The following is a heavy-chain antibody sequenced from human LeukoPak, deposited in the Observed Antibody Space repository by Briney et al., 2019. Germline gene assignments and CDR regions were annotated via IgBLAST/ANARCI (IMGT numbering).Heavy chain of an antibody. CDR1: GFTFSNAW. J-gene: IGHJ4*02. CDR3: TTDHSSGWSGNY. Sequence: GGSLRPSCAASGFTFSNAWMSWVRQAPGKGLEWVGRIKSKTDGGTTDYAAPVKGRFTISRDDSKNTLYLQMNSLKTEDTAVYYCTTDHSSGWSGNYWGQGTLVTVSS. D-gene: IGHD6-19*01. V-gene: IGHV3-15*01. CDR2: IKSKTDGGTT.